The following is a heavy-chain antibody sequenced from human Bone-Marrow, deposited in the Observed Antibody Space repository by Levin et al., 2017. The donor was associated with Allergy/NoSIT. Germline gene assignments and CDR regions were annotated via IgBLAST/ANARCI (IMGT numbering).Heavy chain of an antibody. Sequence: ASVKVSCKTSGYTFTGYYMHWVRQAPGQGLEWMGRINPNSGGTNYAQKFQGRVTMTRDTSISTAYMELSRLRSDDTAVYYCAGISVADTVMYYWGQGTLVTVSS. V-gene: IGHV1-2*06. CDR1: GYTFTGYY. CDR2: INPNSGGT. J-gene: IGHJ4*02. D-gene: IGHD6-19*01. CDR3: AGISVADTVMYY.